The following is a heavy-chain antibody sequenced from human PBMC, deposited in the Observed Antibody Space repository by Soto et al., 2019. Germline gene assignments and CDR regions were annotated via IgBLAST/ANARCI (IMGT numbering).Heavy chain of an antibody. CDR2: INPNSGGT. Sequence: ASGKVSCKASGYTLTGYYMHWVRQAPGQGLEWMGWINPNSGGTNYAQKFQGWVTMTRDTSISTAYMELSRLRSDDTAVYYCASGGNRLDAFDIWGQGTMVTVSS. D-gene: IGHD2-15*01. J-gene: IGHJ3*02. CDR3: ASGGNRLDAFDI. CDR1: GYTLTGYY. V-gene: IGHV1-2*04.